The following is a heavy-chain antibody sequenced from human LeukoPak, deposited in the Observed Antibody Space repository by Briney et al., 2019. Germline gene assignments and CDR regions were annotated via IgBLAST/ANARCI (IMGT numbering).Heavy chain of an antibody. CDR1: GGSISSYY. Sequence: SETLSLTCTVSGGSISSYYWSWIRQPPGKGLEWIGYIYYSGSTNYNPSLKSRVTISVDTSKNRFSLKLSSVTAADTAVYYCARDSGYSYALDYRGQGTLVTVSS. V-gene: IGHV4-59*01. D-gene: IGHD5-18*01. CDR2: IYYSGST. J-gene: IGHJ4*02. CDR3: ARDSGYSYALDY.